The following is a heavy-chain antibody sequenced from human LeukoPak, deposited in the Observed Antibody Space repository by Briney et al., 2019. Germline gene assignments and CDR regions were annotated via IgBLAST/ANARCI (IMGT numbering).Heavy chain of an antibody. CDR2: ISYDGSNK. D-gene: IGHD6-13*01. CDR1: GFTFSSYA. CDR3: AKVLRKKYSSSWYYFDY. Sequence: GGSLRLSCAASGFTFSSYAMHWVRQAPGKGLEWVAVISYDGSNKYYADSVKGRFTISRDNSKNTLYLQMNSLRAEDTAVYYCAKVLRKKYSSSWYYFDYWGQGTLVTVSS. J-gene: IGHJ4*02. V-gene: IGHV3-30*04.